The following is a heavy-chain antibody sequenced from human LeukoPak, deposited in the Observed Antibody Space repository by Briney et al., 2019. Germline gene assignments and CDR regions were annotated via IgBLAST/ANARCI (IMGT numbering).Heavy chain of an antibody. CDR2: IYYSGST. D-gene: IGHD5-18*01. Sequence: PSQTLSLTCTVSGGSISSGDYYWSWIRQPPGMGLEWIGYIYYSGSTYYNPSLKSRVTISVDTSKNQFSLKLSSVTAADTAVYYCAKTRGSYDAFDIWGQGTMVTVSS. CDR3: AKTRGSYDAFDI. J-gene: IGHJ3*02. V-gene: IGHV4-30-4*08. CDR1: GGSISSGDYY.